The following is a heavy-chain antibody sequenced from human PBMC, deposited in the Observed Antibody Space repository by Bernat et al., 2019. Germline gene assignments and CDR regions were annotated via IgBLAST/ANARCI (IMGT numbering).Heavy chain of an antibody. V-gene: IGHV3-33*01. J-gene: IGHJ4*02. CDR3: ARDGDETRPGEVYGNY. D-gene: IGHD2/OR15-2a*01. CDR2: IWYYGSNK. CDR1: GFTFSSYA. Sequence: QVQLVESGGGVVQPGRSLRLSCAASGFTFSSYAMHWVRQAPGKGLEWVAVIWYYGSNKYYADSVKGRFTISRDNSKNTLYLQMNSLRAEDTAVYYCARDGDETRPGEVYGNYWGQGTLVTVSS.